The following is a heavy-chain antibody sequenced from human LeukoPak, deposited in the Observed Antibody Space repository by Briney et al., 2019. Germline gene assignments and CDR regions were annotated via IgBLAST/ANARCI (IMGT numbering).Heavy chain of an antibody. V-gene: IGHV3-74*03. J-gene: IGHJ4*02. D-gene: IGHD1-1*01. Sequence: GGSLRLSCAASGFTFSPYWMHWVRRAPGKGLEWVSRINSDGSDTTYADSVKGRFTISGDNAENTLYLQMTSLRAEDTGVYYCTRDRNTGTSYENLFVYWGQGTLVTVSS. CDR3: TRDRNTGTSYENLFVY. CDR2: INSDGSDT. CDR1: GFTFSPYW.